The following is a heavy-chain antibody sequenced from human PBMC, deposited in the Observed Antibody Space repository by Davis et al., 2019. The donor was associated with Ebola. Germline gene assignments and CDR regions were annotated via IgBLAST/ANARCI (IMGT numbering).Heavy chain of an antibody. D-gene: IGHD3-3*01. CDR3: ARTFGVGLNYYYYYGMDV. Sequence: ASVKVSCKASGYTFTGYYMHWVRQAPGQGLEWMGWINPNSGGTNYAQKFQGWVTMTRDTSISTAYMELSRLRSDDTAVYYCARTFGVGLNYYYYYGMDVWGQGTTVTVSS. CDR2: INPNSGGT. V-gene: IGHV1-2*04. CDR1: GYTFTGYY. J-gene: IGHJ6*02.